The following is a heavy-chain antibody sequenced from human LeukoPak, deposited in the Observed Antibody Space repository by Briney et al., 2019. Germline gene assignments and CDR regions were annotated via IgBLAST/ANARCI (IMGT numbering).Heavy chain of an antibody. CDR3: ARVLMPRDSSGYSYPGGFDY. D-gene: IGHD3-22*01. V-gene: IGHV3-21*01. CDR2: ISSSSSYI. J-gene: IGHJ4*02. Sequence: GGSLRLSCAASGFTFSSYSMNWVRQDPGKGLEWVSSISSSSSYIYYADSVKGRFTISRDNAKNSLYLQMNSLRAEDTAVYYCARVLMPRDSSGYSYPGGFDYWGQGTLVTVSS. CDR1: GFTFSSYS.